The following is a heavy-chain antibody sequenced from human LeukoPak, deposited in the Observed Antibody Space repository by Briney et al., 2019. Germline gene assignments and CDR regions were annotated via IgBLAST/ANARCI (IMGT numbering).Heavy chain of an antibody. CDR3: VLLTFRYYDILTGSYYYYGMDV. CDR2: INPNSGGT. Sequence: AASVKVSCKASGYTFTGYYMHWVRQAPGQGLEWMGRINPNSGGTNYAQKFQGRVTMTRDTSISTAYMELSRLRSDDTAVYYCVLLTFRYYDILTGSYYYYGMDVWGQGTTVTVSS. V-gene: IGHV1-2*06. D-gene: IGHD3-9*01. J-gene: IGHJ6*02. CDR1: GYTFTGYY.